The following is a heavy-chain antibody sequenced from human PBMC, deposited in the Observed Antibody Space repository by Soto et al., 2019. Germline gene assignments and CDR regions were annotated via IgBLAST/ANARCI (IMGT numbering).Heavy chain of an antibody. CDR2: ISFDGSTK. V-gene: IGHV3-30-3*01. D-gene: IGHD3-10*01. J-gene: IGHJ6*02. CDR3: ARPRGLYYYYAMDV. Sequence: SLKISCAASGFTFSGYAMYWVRQAPGKGLEWVAVISFDGSTKYYADSVKGRFTISRDNSKNTLYLQMNSLRAEDTAVYYCARPRGLYYYYAMDVWGQGTTVTVSS. CDR1: GFTFSGYA.